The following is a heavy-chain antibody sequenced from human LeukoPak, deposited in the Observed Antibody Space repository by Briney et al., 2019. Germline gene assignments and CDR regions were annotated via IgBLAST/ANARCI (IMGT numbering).Heavy chain of an antibody. J-gene: IGHJ6*02. CDR2: ISSSGSTI. Sequence: GGSLRLSCAASGFTFSSYEMNWVRQAPGKGLEWVSYISSSGSTIYYADSVKGRFTISRDNAKNSLYLQMNSLRAEDTAVYYCARISYYYGMDVWGQGTTVTVSS. CDR1: GFTFSSYE. V-gene: IGHV3-48*03. CDR3: ARISYYYGMDV.